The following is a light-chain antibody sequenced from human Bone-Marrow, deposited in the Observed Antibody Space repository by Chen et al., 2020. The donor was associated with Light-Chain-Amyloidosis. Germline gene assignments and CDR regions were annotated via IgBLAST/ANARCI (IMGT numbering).Light chain of an antibody. Sequence: EIVLTQSPATLSLSPGERATLSCRASQSVSSYLAWFQQKPGQAPRLLIYDASNRATGIPARFSGSGSGTDFTLTISSLETEDFALYYCQQRSKWMYTFGQGTKLEIK. CDR2: DAS. V-gene: IGKV3-11*01. J-gene: IGKJ2*01. CDR1: QSVSSY. CDR3: QQRSKWMYT.